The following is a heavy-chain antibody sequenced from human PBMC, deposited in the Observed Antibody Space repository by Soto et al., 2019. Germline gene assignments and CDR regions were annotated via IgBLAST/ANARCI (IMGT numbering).Heavy chain of an antibody. CDR2: MSSGGSAI. J-gene: IGHJ6*02. D-gene: IGHD3-22*01. Sequence: EVQLLESGGGLVQPGESLRLSCAASGFNVDSFEMSWVRQPQGKGLQWLSSMSSGGSAIHYADSVKGRFTISRDSANNTLYLQINTLRAEDTVVYYCARDFGPTSGYHFYSMDVWGQGTTVTVSS. CDR3: ARDFGPTSGYHFYSMDV. CDR1: GFNVDSFE. V-gene: IGHV3-48*03.